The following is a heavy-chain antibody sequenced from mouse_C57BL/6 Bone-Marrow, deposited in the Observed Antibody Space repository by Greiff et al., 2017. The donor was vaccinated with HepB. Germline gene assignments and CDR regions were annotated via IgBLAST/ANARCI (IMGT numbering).Heavy chain of an antibody. J-gene: IGHJ2*01. CDR3: TRDYGSSLYYFDY. V-gene: IGHV5-9-1*02. Sequence: EVKLQESGEGLVKPGGSLKLSCAASGFTFSSYAMSWVRQTPEKRLEWVAYISSGGDYIYYADTVKGRFTISRDNARNTLYLQMSSLKSEDTAMYYCTRDYGSSLYYFDYWGQGTTLTVSS. D-gene: IGHD1-1*01. CDR2: ISSGGDYI. CDR1: GFTFSSYA.